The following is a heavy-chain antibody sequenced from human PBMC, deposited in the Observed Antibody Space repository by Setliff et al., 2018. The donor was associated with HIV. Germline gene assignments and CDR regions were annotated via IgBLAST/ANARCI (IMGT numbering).Heavy chain of an antibody. Sequence: SETLSLTCTVSGGSIGSGGSYWSWIRQHPGKGLEWIGNSHYNGSTYYNPSLESRVTISVDTSKNQFSLKLSSVTAADTAVYYCARGPRYYDILTGPYYYYMDVWGKGTTVTVSS. J-gene: IGHJ6*03. CDR1: GGSIGSGGSY. CDR2: SHYNGST. CDR3: ARGPRYYDILTGPYYYYMDV. D-gene: IGHD3-9*01. V-gene: IGHV4-31*03.